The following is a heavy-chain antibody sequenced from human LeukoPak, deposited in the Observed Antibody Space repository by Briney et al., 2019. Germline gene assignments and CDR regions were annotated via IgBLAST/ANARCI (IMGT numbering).Heavy chain of an antibody. CDR3: ARHASYDFWSGLPPGAFDI. V-gene: IGHV4-30-2*01. D-gene: IGHD3-3*01. CDR1: GGSISSGGYY. J-gene: IGHJ3*02. CDR2: IYHSGST. Sequence: SETLSLTCTVSGGSISSGGYYWSWIRQPPGKGLEWIGYIYHSGSTYYNPSLKSRVTISVDTSKNQFSLKLSSVTAADTAVYYCARHASYDFWSGLPPGAFDIWGQGTMVTVSS.